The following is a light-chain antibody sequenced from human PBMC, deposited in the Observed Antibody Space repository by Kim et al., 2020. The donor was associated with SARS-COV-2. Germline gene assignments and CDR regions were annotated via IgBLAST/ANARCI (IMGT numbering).Light chain of an antibody. CDR2: KIS. V-gene: IGKV2-30*02. CDR1: QRLVHRDGRTY. CDR3: MQTTHWPYT. Sequence: QPASISCRSNQRLVHRDGRTYVNWFHQRPGQSPRRLIYKISTRDSGVPDRFSGSGSGTDFTLEISRVEAEDVGIYYCMQTTHWPYTFGQGTKLEI. J-gene: IGKJ2*01.